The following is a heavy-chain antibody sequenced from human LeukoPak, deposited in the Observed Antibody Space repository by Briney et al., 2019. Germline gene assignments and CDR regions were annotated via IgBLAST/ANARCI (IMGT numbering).Heavy chain of an antibody. CDR1: GGSISSYY. CDR3: AREGLDYGGTLNWFDP. J-gene: IGHJ5*02. V-gene: IGHV4-59*01. D-gene: IGHD4-23*01. CDR2: IYYSGST. Sequence: SETLSLTCTVSGGSISSYYWSWIRQPPGTGLEWIGYIYYSGSTNYNPSLKSRVTISVDTSKNQFSLKLSSVTAADTAVYYCAREGLDYGGTLNWFDPWGQGTLVTVSS.